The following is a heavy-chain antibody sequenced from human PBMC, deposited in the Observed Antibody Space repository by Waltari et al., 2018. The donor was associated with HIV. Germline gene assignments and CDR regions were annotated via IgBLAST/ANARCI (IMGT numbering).Heavy chain of an antibody. J-gene: IGHJ3*02. V-gene: IGHV1-24*01. CDR1: GYTLPELS. CDR3: ATPAGDSSSWYNAFDI. D-gene: IGHD6-13*01. CDR2: FDPEDGET. Sequence: QVQLVQSGAEVKKPGASVKVSCKVSGYTLPELSMHWGRQAPGKGLEWMGGFDPEDGETIYAQKFQGRVTMTEDTSTDTAYMELSSLRSEDTAVYYCATPAGDSSSWYNAFDIWGQGTMVTVSS.